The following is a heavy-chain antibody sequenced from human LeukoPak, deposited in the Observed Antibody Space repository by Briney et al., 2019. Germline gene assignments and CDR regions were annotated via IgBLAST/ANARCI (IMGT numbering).Heavy chain of an antibody. Sequence: PSETLSLTCGVSGGAITNYYWNWIRQPPGKGLEWIGYIYYSGSTNYNPSLKSRVTISVDTSKNQFSLKLSSVTAADTAVYYCASTVAYDSSGYSSDYWGQGTLVTVSS. V-gene: IGHV4-59*01. J-gene: IGHJ4*02. CDR2: IYYSGST. CDR3: ASTVAYDSSGYSSDY. CDR1: GGAITNYY. D-gene: IGHD3-22*01.